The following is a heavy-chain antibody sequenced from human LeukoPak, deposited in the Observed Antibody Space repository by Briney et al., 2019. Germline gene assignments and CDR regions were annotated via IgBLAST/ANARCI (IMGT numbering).Heavy chain of an antibody. CDR3: AKVGRFLEWLLVSSPAWVDY. CDR1: GFTFSSYA. V-gene: IGHV3-30-3*01. D-gene: IGHD3-3*01. J-gene: IGHJ4*02. Sequence: TGGSLRLSCAASGFTFSSYAMHWVRQAPGKGLEWVAVISYGGSNKYYADSVKGRFTISRDNSKNTLYLQMNSLRAEDTAMYYCAKVGRFLEWLLVSSPAWVDYSGQGTLVTVPS. CDR2: ISYGGSNK.